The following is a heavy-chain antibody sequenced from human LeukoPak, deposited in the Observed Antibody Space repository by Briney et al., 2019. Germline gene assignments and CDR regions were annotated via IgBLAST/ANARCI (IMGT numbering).Heavy chain of an antibody. CDR1: GFTFSSYS. Sequence: GGSLRLSCAASGFTFSSYSMNWVRQAPGKGLEWVSSISSSSSYIYCADSVKGRFTISRDNAKNSLYLQMNSLRAEDTAVYYCASQECGGGSCYYDYWGQGTLVTVSS. J-gene: IGHJ4*02. CDR2: ISSSSSYI. CDR3: ASQECGGGSCYYDY. V-gene: IGHV3-21*01. D-gene: IGHD2-15*01.